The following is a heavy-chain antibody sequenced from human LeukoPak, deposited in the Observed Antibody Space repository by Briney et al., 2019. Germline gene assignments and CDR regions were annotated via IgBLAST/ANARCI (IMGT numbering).Heavy chain of an antibody. J-gene: IGHJ6*04. CDR1: GYTFTSYG. Sequence: ASVKVSCKASGYTFTSYGISWVRQAPGQGLEWMGWISTYNGNTNYAQKLQGRVTMTTDTSTSTAYMELRSLRSDDTAVYYCARAYGSGSFSRMDVWGKGTTVTVSS. D-gene: IGHD3-10*01. V-gene: IGHV1-18*04. CDR3: ARAYGSGSFSRMDV. CDR2: ISTYNGNT.